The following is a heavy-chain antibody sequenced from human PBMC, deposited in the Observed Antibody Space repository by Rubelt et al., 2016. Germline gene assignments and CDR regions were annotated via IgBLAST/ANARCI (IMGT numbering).Heavy chain of an antibody. V-gene: IGHV4-38-2*02. D-gene: IGHD2-2*01. J-gene: IGHJ4*02. Sequence: LVKPSETLSLTCTVSGYSISSGYYWGWIRQPPGKGLEWIGSIYHSGSTYYNPSLKSRVTISVDTSKNQFSLKLSSVTAADTAVYYCARFGGRRVPAAIEIWGQGTLVTVSS. CDR3: ARFGGRRVPAAIEI. CDR2: IYHSGST. CDR1: GYSISSGYY.